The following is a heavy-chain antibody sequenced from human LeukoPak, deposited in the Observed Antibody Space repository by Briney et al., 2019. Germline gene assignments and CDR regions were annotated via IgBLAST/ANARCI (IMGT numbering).Heavy chain of an antibody. V-gene: IGHV1-18*01. Sequence: ASVKVSCKASGYTFTSYGISWVRQPPGQGLEWMGWISAYNGNTNYAQKLKGRVTMTTDTSTSTAYMELRSLRSDDTAVYYCARGVPVYYDFWSGYSNWFDLWGQGTLVTVSS. D-gene: IGHD3-3*01. CDR1: GYTFTSYG. J-gene: IGHJ5*02. CDR2: ISAYNGNT. CDR3: ARGVPVYYDFWSGYSNWFDL.